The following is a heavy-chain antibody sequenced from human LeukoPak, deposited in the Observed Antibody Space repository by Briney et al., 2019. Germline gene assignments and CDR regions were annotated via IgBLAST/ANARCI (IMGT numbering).Heavy chain of an antibody. CDR1: GGSFSGYY. CDR3: ARGKGSGWTFDY. D-gene: IGHD6-19*01. J-gene: IGHJ4*02. CDR2: INHSGST. Sequence: SETLSLTCAVYGGSFSGYYWTWIRQPPGKGLEWIGVINHSGSTNYNPSLKSRVTISVDTSKNQFSLKLSSVTAADTAVYYCARGKGSGWTFDYWGQGTLVTVSS. V-gene: IGHV4-34*01.